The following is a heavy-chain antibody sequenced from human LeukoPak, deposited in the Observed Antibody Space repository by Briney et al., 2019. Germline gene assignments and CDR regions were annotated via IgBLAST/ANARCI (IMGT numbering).Heavy chain of an antibody. Sequence: GESLKISCKGSGYSFTSNWIGWVRQMPGKGLEWMGIIYPGDSDTRYSPSFQGQVTISADKSISTAYLQWSSLKASDTAIYYCARAIAAAGHYFYYGMDVWGQGTTVTVSS. V-gene: IGHV5-51*01. CDR2: IYPGDSDT. D-gene: IGHD6-13*01. CDR3: ARAIAAAGHYFYYGMDV. CDR1: GYSFTSNW. J-gene: IGHJ6*02.